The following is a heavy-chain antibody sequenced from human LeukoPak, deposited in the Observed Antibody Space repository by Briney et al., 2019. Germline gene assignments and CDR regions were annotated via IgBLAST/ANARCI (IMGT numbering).Heavy chain of an antibody. D-gene: IGHD3-22*01. CDR3: ASLAVVLNGFDP. CDR1: GGSFSGYY. Sequence: KPSETLSLTCAVYGGSFSGYYWSWIRQPPGKGLEWIGEINHSGSTNYNPSLKSRVTISVDTSKNQFSLKLSSVTAADTAVYYCASLAVVLNGFDPWGRGTLVTVSS. CDR2: INHSGST. J-gene: IGHJ5*02. V-gene: IGHV4-34*01.